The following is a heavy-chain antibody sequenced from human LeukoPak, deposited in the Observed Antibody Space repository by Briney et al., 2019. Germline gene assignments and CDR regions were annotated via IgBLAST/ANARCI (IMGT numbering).Heavy chain of an antibody. Sequence: GGSLRLSCAASGFTFSSYAMSWVRQAPGKGLEWVSAISGSGGSTYYTDSVKGRFTISRDNSKNTLYLQMNSLRAEDTAVYYCAKGSVYDFWSGYSRHLNYWGQGTLVTVSS. CDR1: GFTFSSYA. J-gene: IGHJ4*02. CDR3: AKGSVYDFWSGYSRHLNY. D-gene: IGHD3-3*01. V-gene: IGHV3-23*01. CDR2: ISGSGGST.